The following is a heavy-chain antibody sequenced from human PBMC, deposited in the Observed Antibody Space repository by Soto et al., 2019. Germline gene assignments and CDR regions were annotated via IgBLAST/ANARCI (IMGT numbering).Heavy chain of an antibody. Sequence: QVQLVESGGGVVQPGRSLRLSCAASGFTFSSYAMHWVRQAPGKGLEWVAVISYDGSNKYYADSVKGRFTISRDNSKNTLYLQMNSLRAEDTAVYYAKLFTFEGMDVWGQGTTVTVSS. CDR1: GFTFSSYA. V-gene: IGHV3-30-3*01. CDR3: KLFTFEGMDV. CDR2: ISYDGSNK. D-gene: IGHD3-9*01. J-gene: IGHJ6*02.